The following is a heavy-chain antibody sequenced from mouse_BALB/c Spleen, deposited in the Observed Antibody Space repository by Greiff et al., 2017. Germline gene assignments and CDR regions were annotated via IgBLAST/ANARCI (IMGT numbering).Heavy chain of an antibody. D-gene: IGHD1-1*01. CDR3: ARIYYYGSSSYYYAMDY. CDR2: INPNNGGT. Sequence: EVKLQQSGPELVKPGASVKIPCKASGYTFTDYNMDWVKQSHGKSLEWIGDINPNNGGTIYNQKFKGKATLTVDKSSSTAYMELRSLTSEDTAVYYCARIYYYGSSSYYYAMDYWGQGTSVTVSS. V-gene: IGHV1-18*01. CDR1: GYTFTDYN. J-gene: IGHJ4*01.